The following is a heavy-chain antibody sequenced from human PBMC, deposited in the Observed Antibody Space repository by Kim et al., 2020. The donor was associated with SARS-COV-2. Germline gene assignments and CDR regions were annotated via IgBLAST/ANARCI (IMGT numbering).Heavy chain of an antibody. CDR1: GYTFTGYY. Sequence: ASVKVSCKASGYTFTGYYIHWVRQAPGHGLEWMGRLNPDPGGTNLAQKFQARVAITRDTSITTTYMELKRLTSDDTAVYYCARGPGVPNIDHSGQGTLVTAAS. V-gene: IGHV1-2*06. CDR3: ARGPGVPNIDH. CDR2: LNPDPGGT. J-gene: IGHJ4*02. D-gene: IGHD3-10*01.